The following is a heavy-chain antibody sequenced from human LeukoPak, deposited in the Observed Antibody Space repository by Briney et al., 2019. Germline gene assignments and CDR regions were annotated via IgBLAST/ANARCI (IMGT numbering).Heavy chain of an antibody. V-gene: IGHV4-59*01. D-gene: IGHD3-22*01. CDR3: AREHYYDSSGYDI. CDR2: IYYSGST. J-gene: IGHJ3*02. Sequence: SETLSLTCTGSGGSISSYYWSWIRQPPGKGLEWIGYIYYSGSTNYNPSLKSRVTISVDTSKNQFSLKLSSVTAADTAVYYCAREHYYDSSGYDIWGQGTMVTVSS. CDR1: GGSISSYY.